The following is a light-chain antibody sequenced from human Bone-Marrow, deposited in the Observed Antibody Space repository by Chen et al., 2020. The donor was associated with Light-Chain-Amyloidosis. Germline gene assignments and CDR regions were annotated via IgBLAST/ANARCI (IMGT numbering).Light chain of an antibody. V-gene: IGLV3-25*03. CDR1: DLPTKY. CDR2: RDT. J-gene: IGLJ2*01. CDR3: QSADSSGTYEVI. Sequence: SYELTQPPSVSVSPGQTARITCSGDDLPTKYAYWYQQKPGQAPVLVIHRDTERPSGISERFSASSSETTATLTISGVQAEDEADYHCQSADSSGTYEVIFGGGTKLTVL.